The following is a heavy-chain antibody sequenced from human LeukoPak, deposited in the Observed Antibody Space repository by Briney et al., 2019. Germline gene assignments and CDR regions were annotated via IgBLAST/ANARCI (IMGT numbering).Heavy chain of an antibody. D-gene: IGHD3-9*01. CDR1: GYTFTTYG. CDR2: INPFNADT. V-gene: IGHV1-18*01. Sequence: ASVKVSCKASGYTFTTYGIGWVRQAPGQGLEWMGWINPFNADTNYAQKFQGRVTMTTAPSTTTAYMELKSLTVDDTAIYYCTRDRRQRLGLPPDYWGQGTLVTVSS. CDR3: TRDRRQRLGLPPDY. J-gene: IGHJ4*02.